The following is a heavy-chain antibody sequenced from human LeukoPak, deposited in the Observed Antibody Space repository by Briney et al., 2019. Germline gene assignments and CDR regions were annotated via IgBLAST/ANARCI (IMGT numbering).Heavy chain of an antibody. V-gene: IGHV5-51*01. CDR2: IYPGDSDT. CDR1: GYTFTSYW. D-gene: IGHD1-26*01. Sequence: GESLKISCKGSGYTFTSYWVVWVRQMPGKGLEWMGIIYPGDSDTRYSPSFQGQVTISADKSISTAYLQWRSLKASGTAMYYCARLGGACWFDPWGQGTLVTVSS. J-gene: IGHJ5*02. CDR3: ARLGGACWFDP.